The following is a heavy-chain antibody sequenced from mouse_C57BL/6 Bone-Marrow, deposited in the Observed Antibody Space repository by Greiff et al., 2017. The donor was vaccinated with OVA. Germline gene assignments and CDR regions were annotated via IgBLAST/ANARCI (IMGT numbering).Heavy chain of an antibody. CDR2: INPNYGTT. D-gene: IGHD1-1*01. J-gene: IGHJ1*01. V-gene: IGHV1-39*01. CDR1: GYSFTDYN. Sequence: VQLQQSGPELVKPGASVKISCKASGYSFTDYNMNWVKQSNGKSLEWIGGINPNYGTTNYTQKFKGKATLTLDHSSSTAYVQLNSLTSEDSAVYYCAFYYGSSYRYFDVEGWGTAITVSS. CDR3: AFYYGSSYRYFDV.